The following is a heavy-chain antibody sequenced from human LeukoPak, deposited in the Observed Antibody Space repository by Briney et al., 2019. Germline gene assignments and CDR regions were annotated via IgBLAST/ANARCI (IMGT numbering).Heavy chain of an antibody. CDR2: IIPIFGTA. D-gene: IGHD5-24*01. CDR3: ARESPRDGYNTYYFDY. V-gene: IGHV1-69*05. Sequence: SVKVSCKASGGIFSSYAISWVRQAPGQGLEWMGGIIPIFGTANYAQKFQGRVTMTRDTSTSTVYMELSSLRSEDTAVYYCARESPRDGYNTYYFDYWGQGTLVTVSS. J-gene: IGHJ4*02. CDR1: GGIFSSYA.